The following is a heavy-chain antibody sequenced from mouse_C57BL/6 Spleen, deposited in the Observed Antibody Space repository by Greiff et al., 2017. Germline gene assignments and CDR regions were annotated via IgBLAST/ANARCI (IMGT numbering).Heavy chain of an antibody. V-gene: IGHV14-3*01. Sequence: EVQLQQSVAELVRPGASVKLSCTASGFNIKNTYMHWVKQRPEQGLEWIGRIDPANGNTKYAPKFQGKATLTADTSSNTAYLQLSSLTSEATAIYKCANSCDSYYFWYFDVWGTGTTVTVAS. CDR2: IDPANGNT. CDR3: ANSCDSYYFWYFDV. J-gene: IGHJ1*03. D-gene: IGHD2-3*01. CDR1: GFNIKNTY.